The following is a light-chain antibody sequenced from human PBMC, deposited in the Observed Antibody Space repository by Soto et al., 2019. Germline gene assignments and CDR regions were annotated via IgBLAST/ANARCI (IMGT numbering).Light chain of an antibody. CDR1: QSVSSNY. CDR2: GAS. CDR3: QQYGSSPKYT. J-gene: IGKJ2*01. Sequence: EIVLTQSPGTLSLSPGERATLSCRASQSVSSNYLAWYHQKPGQAPRLLIYGASSSATGIPDRFSGSWSGADFTLTISLVAHEDFAVYYCQQYGSSPKYTFGQGTKLEIK. V-gene: IGKV3-20*01.